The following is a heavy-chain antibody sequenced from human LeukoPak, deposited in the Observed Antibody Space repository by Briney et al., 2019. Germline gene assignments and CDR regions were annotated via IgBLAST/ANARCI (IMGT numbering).Heavy chain of an antibody. V-gene: IGHV4-39*01. CDR2: IYYSGST. D-gene: IGHD1-7*01. J-gene: IGHJ4*02. Sequence: PSETLSLTCTVSGGSISSSSYYWGWIRQPPGKGLEWIGSIYYSGSTYYNPSLKSRVTISVDTSKNQFSLKLSSVTAADTAVYYCARHPNPTTGTEAYWGQGTLVTVSS. CDR3: ARHPNPTTGTEAY. CDR1: GGSISSSSYY.